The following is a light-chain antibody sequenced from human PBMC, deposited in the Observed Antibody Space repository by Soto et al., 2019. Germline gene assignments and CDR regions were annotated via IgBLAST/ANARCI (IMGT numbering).Light chain of an antibody. CDR2: GAS. Sequence: EIVLTQSPGTLSLSPGERATLSCRASQSVSSSYLVWYQQKPGQAPRLLIYGASSRATGIPDRFSGSGSGTDFTLTSSRLEPEDFAVYYCQQYGSSPYTFGQATKLEIK. J-gene: IGKJ2*01. V-gene: IGKV3-20*01. CDR3: QQYGSSPYT. CDR1: QSVSSSY.